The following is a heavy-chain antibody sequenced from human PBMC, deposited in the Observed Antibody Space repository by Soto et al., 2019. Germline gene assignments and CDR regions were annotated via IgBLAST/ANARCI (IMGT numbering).Heavy chain of an antibody. CDR1: EYSFTSYW. CDR2: IYTGDSDT. D-gene: IGHD4-17*01. Sequence: GEALRLSCKGSEYSFTSYWIGWVRQMPGKGLEWMGIIYTGDSDTRYSPTFQGQVTISADKSISTAYLQWSSLKASDTAMYYCARFTVTTVGGFDYWGQGTLVT. J-gene: IGHJ4*02. V-gene: IGHV5-51*01. CDR3: ARFTVTTVGGFDY.